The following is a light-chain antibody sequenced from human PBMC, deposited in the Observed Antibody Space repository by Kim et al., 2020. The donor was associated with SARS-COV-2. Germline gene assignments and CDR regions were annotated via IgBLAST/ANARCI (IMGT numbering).Light chain of an antibody. J-gene: IGLJ7*01. CDR3: QAWDSSTGV. CDR2: QDS. Sequence: SLSPGQTASITCSGDKLGDKYACWYQQKPSQSPVLVIYQDSKRPSGIPERFSGSNSGNTATLTISGTQTMDEADYYCQAWDSSTGVFGGGTQLTVL. V-gene: IGLV3-1*01. CDR1: KLGDKY.